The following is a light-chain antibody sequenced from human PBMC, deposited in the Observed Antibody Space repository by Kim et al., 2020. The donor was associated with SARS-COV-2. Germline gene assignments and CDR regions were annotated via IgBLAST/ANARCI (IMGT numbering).Light chain of an antibody. CDR2: GAS. CDR3: HQLKSYPLT. V-gene: IGKV1-9*01. Sequence: IQLTQSPSSLSASVGDRVTITCRASQGINSYLAWYQVKPGKAPKLLISGASTLEGGVPSRFSGSGSGTDFSLTISSLQPEDSVTYYCHQLKSYPLTFGGGTKVDIK. CDR1: QGINSY. J-gene: IGKJ4*01.